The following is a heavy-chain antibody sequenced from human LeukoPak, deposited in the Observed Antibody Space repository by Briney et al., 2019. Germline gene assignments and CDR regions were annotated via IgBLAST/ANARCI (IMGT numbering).Heavy chain of an antibody. V-gene: IGHV3-30*04. Sequence: PGGSLRLSCAASGFTFSSYVLHWVRQAPGKGLEWVAVISYDGSIKNYADSVKGRFTISRDNSKNTLYLQMNSLRADDTAVYYCATKGGGSGRYDYFDYWGQGTLVAVSS. CDR1: GFTFSSYV. CDR2: ISYDGSIK. J-gene: IGHJ4*02. CDR3: ATKGGGSGRYDYFDY. D-gene: IGHD6-19*01.